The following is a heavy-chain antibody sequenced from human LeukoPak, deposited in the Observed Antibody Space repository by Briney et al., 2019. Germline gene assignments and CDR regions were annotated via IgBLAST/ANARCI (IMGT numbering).Heavy chain of an antibody. Sequence: PSETLSLTCTVSGGSISSYYWSWIRQPPGKGLEWIGYIYYSGSTNYNPFLKSRVTISVDTSKNQFSLKLSSVTAADTAVYYCARRTGIAVAGRFDPWGQGTLVTVSS. CDR3: ARRTGIAVAGRFDP. CDR2: IYYSGST. J-gene: IGHJ5*02. V-gene: IGHV4-59*08. D-gene: IGHD6-19*01. CDR1: GGSISSYY.